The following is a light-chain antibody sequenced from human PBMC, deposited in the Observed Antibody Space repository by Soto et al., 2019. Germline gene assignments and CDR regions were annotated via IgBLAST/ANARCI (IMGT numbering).Light chain of an antibody. CDR1: QSVGSN. Sequence: EIVMTQSPATLSVSPGERATLSCRASQSVGSNVAWYQQKPGQAPRVLIYGASTRATGIPARFSGGGSGTEFTLTISSLQSEDFAVYYCQQRSNWPPSFGQGTRLEIK. V-gene: IGKV3-15*01. CDR3: QQRSNWPPS. J-gene: IGKJ5*01. CDR2: GAS.